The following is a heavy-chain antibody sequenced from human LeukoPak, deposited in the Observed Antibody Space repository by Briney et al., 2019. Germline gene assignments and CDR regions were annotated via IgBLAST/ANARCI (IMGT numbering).Heavy chain of an antibody. CDR2: IYRSGGT. CDR3: ARRYASGWSPTFDY. D-gene: IGHD6-19*01. J-gene: IGHJ4*02. Sequence: PSETLSLTCTVSGGSMSGYYWGWIRQTPGKGLEWIGYIYRSGGTNYNPSVRSRVSISLDTSKNQFSLELRSVTAADTAVYFCARRYASGWSPTFDYWGQGILVTVSS. V-gene: IGHV4-59*01. CDR1: GGSMSGYY.